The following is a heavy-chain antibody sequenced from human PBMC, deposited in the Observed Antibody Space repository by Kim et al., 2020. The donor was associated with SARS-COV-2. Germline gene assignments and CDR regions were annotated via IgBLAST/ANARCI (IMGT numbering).Heavy chain of an antibody. CDR3: ARGSSGWTGYYYGMDV. V-gene: IGHV3-20*01. D-gene: IGHD6-19*01. Sequence: DLVKGRFTIPRDNAKNALYLQMNSLGAEDTALYHCARGSSGWTGYYYGMDVWGQGTTVTVSS. J-gene: IGHJ6*02.